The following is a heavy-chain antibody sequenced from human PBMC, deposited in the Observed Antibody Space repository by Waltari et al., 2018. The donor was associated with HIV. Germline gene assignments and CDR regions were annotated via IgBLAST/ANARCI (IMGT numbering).Heavy chain of an antibody. V-gene: IGHV3-23*01. Sequence: QLLESGGGLVQPGGSLRLSWVASGFPFGQFAMTWVRQAPGQGVEWLSSISGSGGNKFYADSVKGRISISRENSKNTVYLQINSLRVDDTAIYYCAKTVPTVTSIFEGFDVWGQGATVTVSS. CDR2: ISGSGGNK. CDR1: GFPFGQFA. CDR3: AKTVPTVTSIFEGFDV. D-gene: IGHD4-17*01. J-gene: IGHJ3*01.